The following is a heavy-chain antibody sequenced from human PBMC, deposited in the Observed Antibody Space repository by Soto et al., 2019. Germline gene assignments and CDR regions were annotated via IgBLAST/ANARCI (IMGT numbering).Heavy chain of an antibody. CDR2: ISAYSGNT. D-gene: IGHD4-17*01. V-gene: IGHV1-18*04. CDR1: GYTFTTYG. Sequence: QVQLVQSGAEVKKPGASVKVSCKASGYTFTTYGITWVRQAPGQGLEWMGWISAYSGNTNYAQKLQGRLSVTTDTSTNTAYMDLRGLRSDDTAVYYCARVVKAGDYGDYGRYYFDYWGHGTLVTVSS. CDR3: ARVVKAGDYGDYGRYYFDY. J-gene: IGHJ4*01.